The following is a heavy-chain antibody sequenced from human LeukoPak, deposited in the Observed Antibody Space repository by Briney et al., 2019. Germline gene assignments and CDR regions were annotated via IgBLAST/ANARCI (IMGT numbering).Heavy chain of an antibody. V-gene: IGHV1-18*01. D-gene: IGHD3-22*01. J-gene: IGHJ6*03. Sequence: ASVKVSCKASGYTFTRYAIMWVRQAPGQGLEWMGWISTYNGDTNYAQQLQGRVTMTTDTSTSTAYMELRSLRHDDTAVYYCARGLDLGSRGYYYFDYHYYYMDVWGKGTTVAVSS. CDR3: ARGLDLGSRGYYYFDYHYYYMDV. CDR1: GYTFTRYA. CDR2: ISTYNGDT.